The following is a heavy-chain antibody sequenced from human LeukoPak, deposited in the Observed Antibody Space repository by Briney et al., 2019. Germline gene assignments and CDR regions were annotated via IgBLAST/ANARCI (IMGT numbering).Heavy chain of an antibody. CDR2: INHSGST. D-gene: IGHD6-13*01. CDR1: GGSFSGYY. J-gene: IGHJ4*02. CDR3: AVIAAAGIDY. V-gene: IGHV4-34*01. Sequence: NPSETLSLTCAVYGGSFSGYYWSWIRQPPGKGLEWIGEINHSGSTNYNPSLKSRVTISVDTSKNQFSLKLSSVTAADTAVYYCAVIAAAGIDYWGQGTLVTVSS.